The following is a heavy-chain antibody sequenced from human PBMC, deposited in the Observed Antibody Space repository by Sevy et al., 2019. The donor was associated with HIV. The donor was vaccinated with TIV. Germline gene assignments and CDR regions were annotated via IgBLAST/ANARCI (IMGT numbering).Heavy chain of an antibody. CDR1: GFTFSDYY. Sequence: GGSLRLSCAASGFTFSDYYMSWIRQAPGKGLEWVSYISSSGSTIYYADSVKGRFTISRDNAKNSLYLQMNSLRAEDTAVDYCARVGQYDYVWGSYRPSYWYFDLWGRGTLVTVSS. V-gene: IGHV3-11*01. CDR3: ARVGQYDYVWGSYRPSYWYFDL. J-gene: IGHJ2*01. D-gene: IGHD3-16*02. CDR2: ISSSGSTI.